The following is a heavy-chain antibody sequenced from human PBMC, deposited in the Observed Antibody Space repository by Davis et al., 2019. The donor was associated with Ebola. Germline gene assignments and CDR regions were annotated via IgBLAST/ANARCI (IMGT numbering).Heavy chain of an antibody. CDR3: ARTVTKLNWFDP. D-gene: IGHD4-17*01. CDR2: IWYDGSNK. J-gene: IGHJ5*02. Sequence: PGGSLRLSCAASGFTVSSYGMHWVRQAPGKGLEWVAVIWYDGSNKYYADSVKGRFTISRDNSKNTLYLQMNSLRAEDTAVYYCARTVTKLNWFDPWGQGTLVTVSS. CDR1: GFTVSSYG. V-gene: IGHV3-33*08.